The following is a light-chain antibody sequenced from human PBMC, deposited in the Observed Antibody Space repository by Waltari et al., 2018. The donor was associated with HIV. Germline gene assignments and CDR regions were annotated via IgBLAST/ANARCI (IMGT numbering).Light chain of an antibody. V-gene: IGLV1-44*01. CDR2: SNN. CDR1: SSNIGSNT. CDR3: ASWDDRLSGWV. J-gene: IGLJ3*02. Sequence: QSVLTQPPSASGTPGQRVTISCSGSSSNIGSNTVNWYQQVPGTAPKLLIYSNNPRPSWVPDRFSGAKSGTSASLAISGLQSEYEGDYFCASWDDRLSGWVCGGGTKLTVL.